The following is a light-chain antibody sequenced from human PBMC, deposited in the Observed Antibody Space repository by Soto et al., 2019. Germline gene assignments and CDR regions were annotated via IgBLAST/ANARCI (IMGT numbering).Light chain of an antibody. CDR1: QSMSVW. CDR2: KAS. V-gene: IGKV1-5*03. Sequence: DIQMTQSPSTLSASVGDRVTITCRASQSMSVWLDWYQQKAGKAPNLLIYKASRLESGVPSRFSGSGSETEFTLTISGLQPGDSATYYCQQYNSYSPTFGQGTKGEVK. CDR3: QQYNSYSPT. J-gene: IGKJ1*01.